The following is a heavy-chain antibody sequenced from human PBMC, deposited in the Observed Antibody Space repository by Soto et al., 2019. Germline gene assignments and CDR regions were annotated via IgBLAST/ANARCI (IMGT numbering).Heavy chain of an antibody. Sequence: TLSLTCTVSGGSISSGGYYWSWIRQHPGKGLEWIGYIYYSGSTYYNPSLKSRVTISVDTSKNQFPLKLSSVTAADTAVYYCARYFVAGSPITFDYWGQGTLVTVSS. D-gene: IGHD6-19*01. CDR2: IYYSGST. CDR1: GGSISSGGYY. CDR3: ARYFVAGSPITFDY. J-gene: IGHJ4*02. V-gene: IGHV4-31*03.